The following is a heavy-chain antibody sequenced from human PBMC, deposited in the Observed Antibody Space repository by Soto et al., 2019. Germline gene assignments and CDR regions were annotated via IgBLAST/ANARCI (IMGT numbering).Heavy chain of an antibody. CDR1: GGTFSSYA. J-gene: IGHJ4*02. V-gene: IGHV1-69*01. D-gene: IGHD6-19*01. Sequence: QVQLVQSGAEVKKPWSSVKVSCKASGGTFSSYAISWVRQAPGQGLEWMGGIIPTFGTENYAQKFQGRVTMTADESTSTAYMELSSLRSEDTAVYYCARLVGIAVAGMDYWGQGPLVTVSS. CDR3: ARLVGIAVAGMDY. CDR2: IIPTFGTE.